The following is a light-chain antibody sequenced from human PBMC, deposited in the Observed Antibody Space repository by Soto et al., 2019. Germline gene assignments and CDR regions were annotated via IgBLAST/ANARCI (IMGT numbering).Light chain of an antibody. CDR3: QQRSNWPIT. V-gene: IGKV3-11*01. CDR2: DAS. J-gene: IGKJ5*01. Sequence: EIVLTQSPATLSLSPGERATLSCRASQSVSSYLAWYQQKPGQAPRLLIYDASNRATGIPARFSGSGSGTAFTLTISSLEPEDFAVYYCQQRSNWPITFGQGTPLDIK. CDR1: QSVSSY.